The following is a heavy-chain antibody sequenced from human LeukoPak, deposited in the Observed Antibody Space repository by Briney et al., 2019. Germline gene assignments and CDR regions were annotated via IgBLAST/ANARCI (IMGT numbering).Heavy chain of an antibody. V-gene: IGHV3-11*01. CDR3: ARGGGYDSFDY. D-gene: IGHD5-12*01. CDR1: GFTFTSYG. J-gene: IGHJ4*02. CDR2: ISSSGRTV. Sequence: PGGSLRLSCAASGFTFTSYGMSWIRQAPGKGLEWISYISSSGRTVDQADSVKGRITISRDNAKNSVYLQMNSLRADDTAVYYCARGGGYDSFDYWGQGTQVTVSS.